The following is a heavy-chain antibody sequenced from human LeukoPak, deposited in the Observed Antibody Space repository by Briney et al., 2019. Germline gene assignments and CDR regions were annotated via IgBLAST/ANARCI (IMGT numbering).Heavy chain of an antibody. CDR2: ISGSDGHI. V-gene: IGHV3-23*01. CDR1: GFTFSNYA. D-gene: IGHD3-22*01. Sequence: GGSLRLSCAASGFTFSNYAMSWVRQAPGKGLEWVSIISGSDGHIYYADSVKGRFTISRDNSMNTLYLQMSSLRVEDTAVYYCAIDPIDSSGFWGQGPLVTVSS. J-gene: IGHJ4*02. CDR3: AIDPIDSSGF.